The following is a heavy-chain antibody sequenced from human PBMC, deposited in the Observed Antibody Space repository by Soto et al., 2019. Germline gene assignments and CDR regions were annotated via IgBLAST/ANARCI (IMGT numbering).Heavy chain of an antibody. J-gene: IGHJ4*02. CDR1: GYTFTSYG. V-gene: IGHV1-18*01. Sequence: QVQLVQSGAEVKKPGASVKVSCKASGYTFTSYGISWVRQAPGQGLEWMGRISGYNGNSDYAQNRPCSVTMATDKSTSTAYMELRSLRSAATAVYYCAREDTQDIVVVVVEPEEIDYWSQGTVVTISS. D-gene: IGHD2-15*01. CDR2: ISGYNGNS. CDR3: AREDTQDIVVVVVEPEEIDY.